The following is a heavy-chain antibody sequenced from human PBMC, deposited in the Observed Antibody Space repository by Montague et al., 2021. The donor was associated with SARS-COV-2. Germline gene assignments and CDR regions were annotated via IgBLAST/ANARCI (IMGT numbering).Heavy chain of an antibody. V-gene: IGHV4-4*02. J-gene: IGHJ4*02. CDR1: GVSITSTNW. CDR2: ISFGGIA. D-gene: IGHD4-11*01. Sequence: SETLSLTCAVSGVSITSTNWCSLVRQHPGKGLEWIGEISFGGIATYNTSLKSRATISMDRSRNIFSLKQSSVTAADTAIYYCAGKVLTVPADYWGQGTLVTVS. CDR3: AGKVLTVPADY.